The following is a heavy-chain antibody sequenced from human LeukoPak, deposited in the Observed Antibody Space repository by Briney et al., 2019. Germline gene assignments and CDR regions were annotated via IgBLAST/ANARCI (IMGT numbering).Heavy chain of an antibody. Sequence: SETLSLTCVVYGGSFSGYYWSWIRQPPGKGLEWIGEINHSGSTNYNPSLKSRVTIAADTSKNQFSLKLTSVTAADTAVYYCARHSRHSSSWFKPENWFDPWGQGTLVTVSS. D-gene: IGHD6-13*01. CDR1: GGSFSGYY. CDR2: INHSGST. CDR3: ARHSRHSSSWFKPENWFDP. J-gene: IGHJ5*02. V-gene: IGHV4-34*01.